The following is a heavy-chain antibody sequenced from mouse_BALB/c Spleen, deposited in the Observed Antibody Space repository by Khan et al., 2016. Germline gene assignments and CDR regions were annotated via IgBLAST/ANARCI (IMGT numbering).Heavy chain of an antibody. D-gene: IGHD2-14*01. CDR2: VNPNTDNI. CDR1: GYSFTLYY. J-gene: IGHJ3*01. CDR3: ARGYDFFAS. V-gene: IGHV1-26*01. Sequence: VQLMESGPDLVKPGASVKISCKASGYSFTLYYMSWVKQSHGKSLEWIGRVNPNTDNINYNQEFKGKAILTVDKSSNTAYMELRSLTSEDSAVYFCARGYDFFASWGQGTLVTVSA.